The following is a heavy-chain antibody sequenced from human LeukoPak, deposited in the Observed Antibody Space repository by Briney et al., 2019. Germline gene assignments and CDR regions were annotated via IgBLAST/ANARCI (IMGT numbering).Heavy chain of an antibody. J-gene: IGHJ4*02. CDR3: AKDIYYYGSGAGVDY. CDR1: GFTFDDYT. V-gene: IGHV3-43*01. CDR2: ISWDGGST. Sequence: GGSLRLSCAASGFTFDDYTMHWVRQAPGKGLEGVSLISWDGGSTYYADSVKGRFTISRDNSKNSLYLQMNSLRTEDTALYYCAKDIYYYGSGAGVDYWGQGTLVTVSS. D-gene: IGHD3-10*01.